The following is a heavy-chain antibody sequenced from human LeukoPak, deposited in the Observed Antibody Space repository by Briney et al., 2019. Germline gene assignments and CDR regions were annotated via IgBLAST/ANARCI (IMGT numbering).Heavy chain of an antibody. Sequence: ASVKVSCKASGGTFSSYAISWVRQAPGQGLEWMGGIIPIFGTANYAQKFQGRVTITADKSTSTAYMELSSLRSEDTAVYYCARRRKALQYYFDYWGQGTLVTVSS. CDR3: ARRRKALQYYFDY. V-gene: IGHV1-69*06. CDR2: IIPIFGTA. CDR1: GGTFSSYA. D-gene: IGHD5-24*01. J-gene: IGHJ4*02.